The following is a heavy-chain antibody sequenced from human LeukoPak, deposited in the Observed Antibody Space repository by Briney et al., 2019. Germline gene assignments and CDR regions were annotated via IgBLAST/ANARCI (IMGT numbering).Heavy chain of an antibody. J-gene: IGHJ4*02. CDR2: INPNSGGT. CDR3: ATSGLGGRGTTSIYYFDY. CDR1: GYTFSGYY. Sequence: ASVKVSCKASGYTFSGYYMNWVRQAPGQGLEWMGRINPNSGGTSYAQKFQGRVTMTRDTSISTAYMELSRLRSDDTAVYYCATSGLGGRGTTSIYYFDYWGQGTLVTVSS. D-gene: IGHD2-15*01. V-gene: IGHV1-2*06.